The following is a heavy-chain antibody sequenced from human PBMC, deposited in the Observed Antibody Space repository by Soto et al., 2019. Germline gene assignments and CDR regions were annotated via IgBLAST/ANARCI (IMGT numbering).Heavy chain of an antibody. CDR1: RFTFSSYA. CDR2: ISGSGDST. D-gene: IGHD3-22*01. Sequence: EVQLLESGGGLVQPGGSMRLSCAASRFTFSSYAMSWVRQAPGKGLEWVSAISGSGDSTYYADSVKGRFTISRDNSKNMLYLQMNSLRAEDTAIYYCAKDRIAVVIMGTDPSWGQVTLVTVSS. V-gene: IGHV3-23*01. J-gene: IGHJ5*02. CDR3: AKDRIAVVIMGTDPS.